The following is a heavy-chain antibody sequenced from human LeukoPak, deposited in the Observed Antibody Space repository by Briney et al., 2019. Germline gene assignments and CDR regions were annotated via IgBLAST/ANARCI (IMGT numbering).Heavy chain of an antibody. CDR3: ARGLCGGDCYDY. D-gene: IGHD2-21*01. CDR1: GFTFSDYH. V-gene: IGHV3-21*01. Sequence: GGSLRLSCVASGFTFSDYHINWVRQAPGKGLEWVSSISSSSTHIYYADSVKGRFTISRDDAKNSLYLQMNSLRAEDTALYYCARGLCGGDCYDYWGQGTLVTVSS. J-gene: IGHJ4*02. CDR2: ISSSSTHI.